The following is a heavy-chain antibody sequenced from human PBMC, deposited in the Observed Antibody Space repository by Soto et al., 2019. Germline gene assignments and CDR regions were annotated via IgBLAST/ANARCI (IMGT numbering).Heavy chain of an antibody. D-gene: IGHD5-12*01. CDR2: ISYDGSNK. Sequence: GRSLRLSCAASGFTFSSYGMHWVLQAPGKGLEWVAVISYDGSNKYYADSVKGRFTISRDNSKNTLYLQMNSLRAEDTAVYYCAKAGRWLQLQEFDYWGQGTLVTVSS. J-gene: IGHJ4*02. CDR3: AKAGRWLQLQEFDY. CDR1: GFTFSSYG. V-gene: IGHV3-30*18.